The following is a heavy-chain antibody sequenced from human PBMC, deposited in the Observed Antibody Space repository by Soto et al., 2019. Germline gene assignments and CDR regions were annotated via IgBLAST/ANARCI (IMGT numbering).Heavy chain of an antibody. J-gene: IGHJ4*02. V-gene: IGHV4-39*01. CDR3: ARRGGTYHIDF. CDR1: GASISSSSYY. Sequence: SETLSLTCPVSGASISSSSYYWGWIRQPPGKGLEWIGSIYYSGTTYYNPSLQSRVTISLDTSKSQFSLKLKSVTAADTAVYYCARRGGTYHIDFWGQGTLVTVSS. D-gene: IGHD1-26*01. CDR2: IYYSGTT.